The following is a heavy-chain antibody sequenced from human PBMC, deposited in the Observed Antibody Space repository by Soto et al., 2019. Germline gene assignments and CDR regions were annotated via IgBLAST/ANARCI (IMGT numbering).Heavy chain of an antibody. V-gene: IGHV1-69*01. J-gene: IGHJ4*02. CDR2: IIPIFGTA. CDR3: ARSTYYDSSGYYYSHFDY. CDR1: GGTFSSYA. Sequence: QVQLVQSGAEVKKPGSSVKVSCKASGGTFSSYAISWVRQAPGLGLEWMGGIIPIFGTANYAQKFQGRVTITADESTSTAYMELSSLRSEDTAVYYCARSTYYDSSGYYYSHFDYWGQGTLVTVSS. D-gene: IGHD3-22*01.